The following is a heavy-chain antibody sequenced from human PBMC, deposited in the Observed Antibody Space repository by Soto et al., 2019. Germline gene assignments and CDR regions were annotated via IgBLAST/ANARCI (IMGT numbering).Heavy chain of an antibody. CDR3: ARMGQYGDYVSDFDY. CDR1: GGTFSSYA. D-gene: IGHD4-17*01. CDR2: IIPIFGTA. J-gene: IGHJ4*02. Sequence: QVQLVQSGAEVKKPGSSVKVSCKASGGTFSSYAISWVRQAPGQGLEWMGGIIPIFGTANYAQKFQGRVTITADESTSTAYMELSSLRSEDTAGYYCARMGQYGDYVSDFDYWGQGTLVTVSS. V-gene: IGHV1-69*01.